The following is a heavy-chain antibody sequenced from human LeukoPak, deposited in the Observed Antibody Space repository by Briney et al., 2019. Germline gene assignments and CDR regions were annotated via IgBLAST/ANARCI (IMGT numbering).Heavy chain of an antibody. Sequence: SETLSLTCTVSGGSISSYYWSWIRQPAGKGLEWIGRIYTSGSTNYNPSLKSRVTMSVDTSKNQFSLRLSSVTAADTAVYYCARVRYCSSTSCPWGQGTLVTVSS. D-gene: IGHD2-2*01. CDR2: IYTSGST. CDR1: GGSISSYY. J-gene: IGHJ4*02. V-gene: IGHV4-4*07. CDR3: ARVRYCSSTSCP.